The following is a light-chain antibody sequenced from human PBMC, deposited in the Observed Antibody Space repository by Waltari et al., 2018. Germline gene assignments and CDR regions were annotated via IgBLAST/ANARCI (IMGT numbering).Light chain of an antibody. CDR3: CSYAGSSTEV. J-gene: IGLJ2*01. V-gene: IGLV2-23*01. CDR1: SSDVGSYNL. CDR2: EGS. Sequence: QSALTQPASVSGSPGQSITISCTGTSSDVGSYNLVSWYQQHPGKAPKLMIYEGSKRPSGVSNRFSGSKSGNTAFLTISGLQAEDEADYYCCSYAGSSTEVFGGGTKLTVL.